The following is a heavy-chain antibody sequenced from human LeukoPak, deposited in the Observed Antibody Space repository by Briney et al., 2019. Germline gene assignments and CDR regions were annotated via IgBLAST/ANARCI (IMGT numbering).Heavy chain of an antibody. J-gene: IGHJ5*02. V-gene: IGHV3-7*03. D-gene: IGHD6-13*01. CDR2: IKQDGSEK. CDR3: ARDHSSSWYRGTGDWFDP. CDR1: GFTFSSYW. Sequence: GGSLRLSCAASGFTFSSYWMSWVRQAPGKGLEWVANIKQDGSEKYYVDSVKGRFTISRDNAKNSLYLQMNSLRAEDTAVYYCARDHSSSWYRGTGDWFDPWGQGTLVTVSS.